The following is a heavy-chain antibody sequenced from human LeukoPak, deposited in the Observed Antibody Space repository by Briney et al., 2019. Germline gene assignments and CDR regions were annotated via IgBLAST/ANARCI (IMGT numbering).Heavy chain of an antibody. D-gene: IGHD3-22*01. CDR2: LYYSGST. Sequence: SQTLSLTCTVSGGSISSGDYYWSWIRQPPGKGLEWIGYLYYSGSTYYNPSLKSRVTISVDTSKNQFSLKLSSVTAADTAVYYCARGGYYDGNGFSLRHNWFDPWGQGTLVTVSS. J-gene: IGHJ5*02. CDR1: GGSISSGDYY. V-gene: IGHV4-30-4*01. CDR3: ARGGYYDGNGFSLRHNWFDP.